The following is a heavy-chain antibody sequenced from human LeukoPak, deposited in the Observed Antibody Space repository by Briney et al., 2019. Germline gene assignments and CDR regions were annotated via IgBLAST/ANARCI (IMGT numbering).Heavy chain of an antibody. D-gene: IGHD2-2*01. CDR2: ISAYNGNT. V-gene: IGHV1-18*01. CDR1: GYTFTIYG. Sequence: ASVKVSCKASGYTFTIYGISWVRQAPGQGLEWMGWISAYNGNTNYAQKLQGRVTMTTDTSTSTAYMELRSLRSDDTAVYYCARLRVVPAAKYYFDYWGQGTLVTVSS. CDR3: ARLRVVPAAKYYFDY. J-gene: IGHJ4*02.